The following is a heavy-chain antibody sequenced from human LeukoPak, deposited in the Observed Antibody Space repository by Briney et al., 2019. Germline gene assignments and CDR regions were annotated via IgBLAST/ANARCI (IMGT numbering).Heavy chain of an antibody. D-gene: IGHD3-10*01. CDR1: GFTFSSYA. CDR3: ARGGVRGASGFDY. V-gene: IGHV3-30*01. Sequence: GRSLRLSCAVSGFTFSSYAMPWVRQAPGKGLEWVAVISYDGSNKYYADSVKGRFTISRDNSKNTLYLQMNSLRAEDTAVYYCARGGVRGASGFDYWGQGTLVTVSS. CDR2: ISYDGSNK. J-gene: IGHJ4*02.